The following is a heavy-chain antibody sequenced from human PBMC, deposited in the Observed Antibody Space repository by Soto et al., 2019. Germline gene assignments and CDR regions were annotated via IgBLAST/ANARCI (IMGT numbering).Heavy chain of an antibody. CDR1: GGSISISSYY. V-gene: IGHV4-39*01. J-gene: IGHJ3*02. Sequence: QLQLQESGPGLVKPSETLSLTCTVSGGSISISSYYWGWIRQPPGKGLEWIGSIYYSGSTYYNPSLKSRVPISVDTSKNQFSLNLNSVTAADTAVYYCARPPTASLDAFEIWGQGTMVTVSS. CDR3: ARPPTASLDAFEI. CDR2: IYYSGST.